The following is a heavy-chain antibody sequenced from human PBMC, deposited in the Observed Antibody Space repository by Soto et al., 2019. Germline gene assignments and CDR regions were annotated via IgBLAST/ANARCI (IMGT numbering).Heavy chain of an antibody. CDR1: GYTFTSYG. CDR2: INAGNGNT. J-gene: IGHJ4*02. Sequence: GASVKVSCKASGYTFTSYGINWVRQAPGQRLEWMGWINAGNGNTKYSQKFQGRVTITRDTSASTAYMELSSLRSEDTAVYYCARDLGGWPDYWGQGTLVTVSS. V-gene: IGHV1-3*01. CDR3: ARDLGGWPDY. D-gene: IGHD2-15*01.